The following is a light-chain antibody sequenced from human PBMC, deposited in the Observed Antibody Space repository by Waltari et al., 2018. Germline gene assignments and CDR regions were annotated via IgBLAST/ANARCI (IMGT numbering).Light chain of an antibody. Sequence: IQLTQSPSLLSTSLGDRVTITCRASQGISSYLAWYQQKPGKVPKLLIYAASTLQSGVPSRFSGRGFGTEFTLTISSLQPEDFATYYCQQVDSYPFTFGPGTKVDL. V-gene: IGKV1-9*01. J-gene: IGKJ3*01. CDR3: QQVDSYPFT. CDR1: QGISSY. CDR2: AAS.